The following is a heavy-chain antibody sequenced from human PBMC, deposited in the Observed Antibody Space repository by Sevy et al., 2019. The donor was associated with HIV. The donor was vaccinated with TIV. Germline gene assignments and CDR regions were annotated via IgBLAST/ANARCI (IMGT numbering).Heavy chain of an antibody. J-gene: IGHJ6*02. V-gene: IGHV3-11*01. CDR3: ASGIVGAAGTHYYYGMDV. D-gene: IGHD6-13*01. CDR2: ISSSGSTI. CDR1: GFTFSDYY. Sequence: GGSLRLSCAASGFTFSDYYMSWIRQAPGKGLEWVSYISSSGSTIYYADSVKGRFTISRDNAKNSLYLQMNSLRAEDTAVYYCASGIVGAAGTHYYYGMDVWGQGTTVTVSS.